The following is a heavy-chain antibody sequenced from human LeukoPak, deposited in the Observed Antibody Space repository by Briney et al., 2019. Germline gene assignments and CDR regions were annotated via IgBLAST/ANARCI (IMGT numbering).Heavy chain of an antibody. Sequence: SETLSLTCTVSGGSISSGSYYWSWIRQPAGKGLEWIGRIYYSGSTYYNPSLKSRVTISVDTSKNQFSLKLSSVTAADTAVYYCARVERRGIAVAGTGFDYWGQGTLVTVSS. V-gene: IGHV4-39*07. CDR1: GGSISSGSYY. CDR2: IYYSGST. CDR3: ARVERRGIAVAGTGFDY. D-gene: IGHD6-19*01. J-gene: IGHJ4*02.